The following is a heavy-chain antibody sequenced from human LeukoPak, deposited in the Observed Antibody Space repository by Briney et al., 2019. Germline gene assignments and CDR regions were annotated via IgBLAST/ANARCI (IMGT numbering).Heavy chain of an antibody. D-gene: IGHD3-9*01. Sequence: ASVKVSCKASGYTFTGYYMHWVRQAPGQGLEWMGWINPNSGGTNYAQKFQGRVTMTRDTSISTAYMELSRLRSDDTAVYYCARVISGILTGYSLVVWGQGTTATVSS. V-gene: IGHV1-2*02. J-gene: IGHJ6*02. CDR1: GYTFTGYY. CDR2: INPNSGGT. CDR3: ARVISGILTGYSLVV.